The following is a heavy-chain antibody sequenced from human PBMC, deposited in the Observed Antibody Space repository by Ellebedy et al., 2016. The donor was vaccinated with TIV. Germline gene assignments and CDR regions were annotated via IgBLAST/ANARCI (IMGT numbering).Heavy chain of an antibody. CDR3: ARDRDYGTFDY. CDR1: GYTFTSYA. V-gene: IGHV1-3*01. CDR2: INDGNGNT. Sequence: AASVKVSCKASGYTFTSYAMHWVRQAPGQRLEWMGWINDGNGNTKYSQKFQGRVTITRDTSASTAYMELSSLRSEDTAVYYCARDRDYGTFDYWGQGTLVTVSS. J-gene: IGHJ4*02. D-gene: IGHD4-17*01.